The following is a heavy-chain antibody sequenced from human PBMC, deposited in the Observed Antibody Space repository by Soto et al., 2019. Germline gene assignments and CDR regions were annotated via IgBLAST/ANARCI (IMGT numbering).Heavy chain of an antibody. V-gene: IGHV3-74*01. J-gene: IGHJ6*02. D-gene: IGHD5-12*01. CDR1: GFTISSYW. CDR2: INSDGSST. Sequence: GGSLRLSCAASGFTISSYWMHWVRQAPGKGLVWVSRINSDGSSTSYADSVKGRFTISRDNAKNTLYLQMNSLRAEDTAVYYCAKSGRYGYPRGMDVWGQGTTVTVSS. CDR3: AKSGRYGYPRGMDV.